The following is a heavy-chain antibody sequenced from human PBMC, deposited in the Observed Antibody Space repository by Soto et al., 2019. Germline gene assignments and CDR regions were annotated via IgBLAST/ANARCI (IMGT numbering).Heavy chain of an antibody. V-gene: IGHV1-69*02. CDR2: IIPILGIA. J-gene: IGHJ6*02. D-gene: IGHD1-26*01. CDR3: ARMRDSDGMEV. CDR1: GGTFSSYT. Sequence: QVQLVQSGAEVKKPGSSVKVSCKASGGTFSSYTISWVRQAPGQGLEWMGRIIPILGIANYAQKFQGRVTITPDKSTSTTYMELSSLRSEDKAVYYWARMRDSDGMEVLGQGTTVPVSS.